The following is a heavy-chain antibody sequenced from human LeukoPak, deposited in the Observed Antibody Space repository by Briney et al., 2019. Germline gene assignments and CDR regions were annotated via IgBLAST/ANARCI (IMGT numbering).Heavy chain of an antibody. Sequence: GRSLRLSCAASGFTFSSYAMSWVRQAPGKGLEWVSAISGSGGSTYYADSVKGRFTISRDNSKNTLYLQMNSLRAEDTAVYYCAKDLRTGLVVIGFDYWGQGTLVTVSS. CDR3: AKDLRTGLVVIGFDY. CDR1: GFTFSSYA. CDR2: ISGSGGST. V-gene: IGHV3-23*01. J-gene: IGHJ4*02. D-gene: IGHD3-22*01.